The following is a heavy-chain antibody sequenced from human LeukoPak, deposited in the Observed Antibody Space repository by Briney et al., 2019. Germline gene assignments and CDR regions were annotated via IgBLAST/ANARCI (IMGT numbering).Heavy chain of an antibody. J-gene: IGHJ4*02. Sequence: GGPLRLPCAASGLTLSSHSFIGLRQAPGKGLVWFSYIYTVATYIHSAPSVRGRFTISIDNAKNSLSMQMNSLRAEDSAVYYCARVRRNIGRSGFYYYYDYWGQGTLVTVSS. CDR2: IYTVATYI. CDR1: GLTLSSHS. CDR3: ARVRRNIGRSGFYYYYDY. D-gene: IGHD3-22*01. V-gene: IGHV3-21*04.